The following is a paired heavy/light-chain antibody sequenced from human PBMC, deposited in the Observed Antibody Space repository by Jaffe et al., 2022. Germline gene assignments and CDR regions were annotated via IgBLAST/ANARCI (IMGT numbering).Heavy chain of an antibody. D-gene: IGHD4-17*01. CDR1: GYTFNGYY. J-gene: IGHJ3*02. CDR2: INPNSGAT. V-gene: IGHV1-2*06. Sequence: QVQLVQSGAEVKKPGASVKVSCKASGYTFNGYYILWVRQAPGQGLEWVGRINPNSGATNYAPKFQGRVTVTSDTSITTAYIELSSLSSDDTAIYYCARDRASSAAVTKDALDIWGQGTMVTVSS. CDR3: ARDRASSAAVTKDALDI.
Light chain of an antibody. J-gene: IGKJ4*01. Sequence: EIVLTQSPATLSLSPGERATLSCRASQSIRTSLAWYQQKPGQPPRLLIYDASNRVAGIPARFSGSGSGTDFTLTISSLEPEDFAVYYCQQRINLLTFGGGTKVEIK. V-gene: IGKV3-11*01. CDR3: QQRINLLT. CDR1: QSIRTS. CDR2: DAS.